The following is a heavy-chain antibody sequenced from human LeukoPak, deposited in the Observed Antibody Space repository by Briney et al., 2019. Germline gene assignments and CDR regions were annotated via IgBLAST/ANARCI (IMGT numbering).Heavy chain of an antibody. J-gene: IGHJ2*01. CDR3: AKDADTATIIYWYFDL. D-gene: IGHD5-18*01. CDR2: ILDDGSNR. CDR1: GVTVRNVW. Sequence: PGGSLRLSCAASGVTVRNVWMTWVRQAPGKGLEWAAVILDDGSNRYYADSVKGRFTISRDNSKNTLYLQMNSLRAEDTAEYYCAKDADTATIIYWYFDLWGRGTLVTVS. V-gene: IGHV3-30*18.